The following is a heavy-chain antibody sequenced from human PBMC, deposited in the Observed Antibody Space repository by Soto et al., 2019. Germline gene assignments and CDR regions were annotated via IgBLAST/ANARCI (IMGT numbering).Heavy chain of an antibody. D-gene: IGHD3-10*01. CDR3: ARSLWFGELH. CDR1: GFSLSTTGVG. V-gene: IGHV2-5*02. J-gene: IGHJ4*02. CDR2: IYWDNDK. Sequence: GPRPVNPTHTLTVTCSFSGFSLSTTGVGVGWIRQSPGKALEWLAIIYWDNDKRYSPSLKSRVTITKDTSKNQVVLTVTNMDPVDTGTYYCARSLWFGELHWGQGALVTVFS.